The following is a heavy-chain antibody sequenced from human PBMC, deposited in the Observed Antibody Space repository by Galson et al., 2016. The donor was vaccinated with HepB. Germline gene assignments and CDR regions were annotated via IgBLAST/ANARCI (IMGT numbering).Heavy chain of an antibody. V-gene: IGHV3-48*02. D-gene: IGHD2-15*01. J-gene: IGHJ4*02. Sequence: SLRXSCAVSGXXFRXXXMSXXXQAXGKGLEWVAYIRTNRSKIYYADSVEGRFTISRDDAKSSLHLQMNSLSDEATAVYYLGSAGTVGYWGQGTLVTVSS. CDR1: GXXFRXXX. CDR3: GSAGTVGY. CDR2: IRTNRSKI.